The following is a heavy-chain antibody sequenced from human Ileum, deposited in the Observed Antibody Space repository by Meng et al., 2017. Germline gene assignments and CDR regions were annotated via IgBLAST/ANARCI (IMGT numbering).Heavy chain of an antibody. D-gene: IGHD4-23*01. CDR1: GASMSVVSY. Sequence: QVQRQESGPGLVKASETLSLTCSVSGASMSVVSYWSWVRQSPGKGLEWIGQIDHLGIAYYKPSLKSRVTMSIDQSKSQFSLRLTSVSAADTAVYYCARHGGYYQDFWGQGTLVTVFS. CDR2: IDHLGIA. J-gene: IGHJ4*02. CDR3: ARHGGYYQDF. V-gene: IGHV4-4*02.